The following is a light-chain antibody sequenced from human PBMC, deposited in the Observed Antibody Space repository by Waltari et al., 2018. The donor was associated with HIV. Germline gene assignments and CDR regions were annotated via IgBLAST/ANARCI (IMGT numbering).Light chain of an antibody. J-gene: IGLJ2*01. V-gene: IGLV1-47*01. CDR2: QNN. Sequence: QAVLTQPPSASASSGQKITISCSGRDSNCGSHYDYWYHPFPGGAPKLPLSQNNHRSSGVPARFACSKSGTSASLTISGLRSEDEGIYFCGVWDDNLRGGFGGGTRLTV. CDR3: GVWDDNLRGG. CDR1: DSNCGSHY.